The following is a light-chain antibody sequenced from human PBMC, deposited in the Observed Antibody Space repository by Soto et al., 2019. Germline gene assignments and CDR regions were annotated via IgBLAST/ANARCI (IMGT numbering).Light chain of an antibody. CDR3: CAYAGSSTFVV. CDR1: SSDVGSYNL. CDR2: EGS. Sequence: QSALTQPASVSGSPGQSITISCTGTSSDVGSYNLVSWYQQHPGKAPKLMIYEGSKRPSGVSNRFSGSKSGNTASLAISGLQAEGEADYYGCAYAGSSTFVVFGGGTKLTVL. J-gene: IGLJ2*01. V-gene: IGLV2-23*03.